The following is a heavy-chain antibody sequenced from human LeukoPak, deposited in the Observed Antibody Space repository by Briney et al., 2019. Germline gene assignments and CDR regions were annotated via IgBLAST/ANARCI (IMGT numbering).Heavy chain of an antibody. CDR3: ARDSTSGGFDY. CDR2: ISSSGFNT. CDR1: GFTFSDHY. V-gene: IGHV3-11*04. J-gene: IGHJ4*02. D-gene: IGHD3-10*01. Sequence: AGSLRLSCAASGFTFSDHYTSWIRQAPGKGLEWFSHISSSGFNTYYADSARGRFTISRDNPRKSLYLQMNSLTAEDTAVYYCARDSTSGGFDYWGQGTLVTVSS.